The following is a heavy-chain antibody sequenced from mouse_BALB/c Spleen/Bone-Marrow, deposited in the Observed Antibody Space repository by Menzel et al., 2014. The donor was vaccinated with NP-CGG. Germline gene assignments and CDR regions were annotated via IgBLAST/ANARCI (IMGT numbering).Heavy chain of an antibody. CDR3: ARLGRDYFDY. Sequence: EVKLTDSGGDLVKPGGSLKLSCAASGFTFSSYGMSWVRQTPDKRLEWVATISSGGSYTYYPDSVKGRFTISRDNAKNTLYLQMSSLKSEDTAMYYCARLGRDYFDYWGQGTTLTVSS. CDR2: ISSGGSYT. J-gene: IGHJ2*01. D-gene: IGHD4-1*01. CDR1: GFTFSSYG. V-gene: IGHV5-6*01.